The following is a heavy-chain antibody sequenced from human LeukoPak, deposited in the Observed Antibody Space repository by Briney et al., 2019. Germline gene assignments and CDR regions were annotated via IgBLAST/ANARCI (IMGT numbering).Heavy chain of an antibody. J-gene: IGHJ4*02. CDR1: GFSFNNYA. CDR3: VKGGYDYVEVAYFDF. CDR2: IIASSGST. Sequence: GGPLRLSCAASGFSFNNYAMSWVRPAPGKGLEWVSIIIASSGSTFYAHSVKGRFTITRDNSKNTLYLQLNNLRVEDPAVYYCVKGGYDYVEVAYFDFWGQGTLVSVSS. D-gene: IGHD5-12*01. V-gene: IGHV3-23*01.